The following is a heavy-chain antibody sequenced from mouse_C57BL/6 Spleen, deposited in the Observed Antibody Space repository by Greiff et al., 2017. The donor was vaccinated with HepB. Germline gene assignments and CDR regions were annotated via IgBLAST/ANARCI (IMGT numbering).Heavy chain of an antibody. V-gene: IGHV1-50*01. CDR2: IDPSDSYT. CDR3: ARRGGGYAMDY. Sequence: QQSCKASGYTFTSYWMQWVKQRPGQGLEWIGEIDPSDSYTNYNQKFKGKATLTVDTSSSTAYMQLSSLTSEDSAVYYCARRGGGYAMDYWGQGTSVTVSS. CDR1: GYTFTSYW. J-gene: IGHJ4*01.